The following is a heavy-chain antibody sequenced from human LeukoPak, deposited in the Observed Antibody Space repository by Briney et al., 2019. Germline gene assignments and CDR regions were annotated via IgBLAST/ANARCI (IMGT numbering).Heavy chain of an antibody. CDR2: IDWDDDK. CDR1: GFSLTTSGMR. CDR3: ARMYSGSYLDAFDI. V-gene: IGHV2-70*04. J-gene: IGHJ3*02. Sequence: SGPALVKPTQTLTLTCTFSGFSLTTSGMRVSWIRQPPGKALEWLARIDWDDDKFYSTSLKTRLTISKDISKNQVVLTLTNMDPVDTATYYCARMYSGSYLDAFDIWGQGTVVTVSS. D-gene: IGHD1-26*01.